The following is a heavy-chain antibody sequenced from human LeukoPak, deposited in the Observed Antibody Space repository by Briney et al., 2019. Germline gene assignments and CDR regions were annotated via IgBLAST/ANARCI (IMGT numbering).Heavy chain of an antibody. Sequence: AGTLSLTCSVSGGSISNYFWTWIRQPPGKGLEWIGYMYSSGKTYYNPSLKSRVTISVDTSKNRFSLKLSTVTAADTAVYYCARRPTGDPKFDYWGQGTLVTSSS. V-gene: IGHV4-59*08. CDR2: MYSSGKT. CDR1: GGSISNYF. J-gene: IGHJ4*02. D-gene: IGHD7-27*01. CDR3: ARRPTGDPKFDY.